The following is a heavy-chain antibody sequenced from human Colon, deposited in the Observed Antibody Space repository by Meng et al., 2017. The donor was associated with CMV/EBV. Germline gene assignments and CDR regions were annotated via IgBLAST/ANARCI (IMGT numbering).Heavy chain of an antibody. V-gene: IGHV3-7*01. CDR3: ARGLDYFDW. J-gene: IGHJ4*02. CDR1: GFIYSSYW. CDR2: IRQDGSEQ. Sequence: GESLKISCAASGFIYSSYWMTWVRQAPGKGLEWVANIRQDGSEQEYADSVKGRFTISRDNAKNSLYLQMNSLRAEDTAVYYCARGLDYFDWWGQGTPVTVSS. D-gene: IGHD3-16*01.